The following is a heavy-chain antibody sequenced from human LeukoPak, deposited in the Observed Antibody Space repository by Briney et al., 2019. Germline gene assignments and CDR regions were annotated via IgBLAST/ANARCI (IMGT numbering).Heavy chain of an antibody. J-gene: IGHJ6*02. D-gene: IGHD6-6*01. V-gene: IGHV1-46*01. CDR3: ARDPPRRYSSSSLMNYYYGMDV. CDR1: GYTFTSYY. Sequence: PGASVEVSCKASGYTFTSYYMHWVRQAPGQGLEWMGIINPSGGSTSYAQKFQGRVTMTRDTSTSTVYMELSSLRSEDTAVYYCARDPPRRYSSSSLMNYYYGMDVWGQGTTVTVSS. CDR2: INPSGGST.